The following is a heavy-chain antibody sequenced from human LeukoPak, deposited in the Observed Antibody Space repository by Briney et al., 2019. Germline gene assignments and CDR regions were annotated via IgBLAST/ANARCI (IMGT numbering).Heavy chain of an antibody. CDR3: ARDLYYYDSRRDAFDI. CDR2: IYTSGST. Sequence: WETLSLTCTVSGGSISTYYWSWIRQPAGKGLEWIGRIYTSGSTTYNPSLKSRVTMSVDTSKNQFSLNLNSVTAADTAVYYCARDLYYYDSRRDAFDIWGQGTMVTVSS. J-gene: IGHJ3*02. V-gene: IGHV4-4*07. CDR1: GGSISTYY. D-gene: IGHD3-22*01.